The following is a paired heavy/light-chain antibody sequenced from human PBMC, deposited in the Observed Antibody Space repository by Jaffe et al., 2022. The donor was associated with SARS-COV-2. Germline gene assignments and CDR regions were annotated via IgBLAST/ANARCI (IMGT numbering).Heavy chain of an antibody. CDR2: ISGSGSST. Sequence: EVQLLESGGGLAQPGGSLRLSCAASGFSFSGYAMTWVRQAPGKGLEWVSAISGSGSSTYYADSVKGRFTISRDNSKNTLYLQMSCLRAEDTAVYYCAKRDFYDSSGYAPLLDYWGQGTLVTVSS. D-gene: IGHD3-22*01. CDR1: GFSFSGYA. J-gene: IGHJ4*02. CDR3: AKRDFYDSSGYAPLLDY. V-gene: IGHV3-23*01.
Light chain of an antibody. CDR3: QQYNSYSGT. Sequence: DIQMTQSPSTLSASVGDRVTITCRASQSISSWLAWYQQKPGKAPKLLIYKASTLQSGVPSRFSGSGSGTEFTLTISSLQPDDFATYYCQQYNSYSGTFGQGTKLEIK. V-gene: IGKV1-5*03. CDR1: QSISSW. J-gene: IGKJ2*01. CDR2: KAS.